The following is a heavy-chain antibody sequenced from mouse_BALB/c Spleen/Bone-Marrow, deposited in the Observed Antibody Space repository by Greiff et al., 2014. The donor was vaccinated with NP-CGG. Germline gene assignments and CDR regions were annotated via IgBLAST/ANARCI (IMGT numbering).Heavy chain of an antibody. V-gene: IGHV1-54*01. CDR2: INPGGGGT. J-gene: IGHJ3*01. D-gene: IGHD2-13*01. CDR3: ARRDYSFAY. CDR1: GYAFTNYL. Sequence: VMLVESGAELVRPGTSVKVSCKASGYAFTNYLIEWVKQRPGQGLEWIGVINPGGGGTNYNEKFKGKATLTADKSSSTAYMQLSSLTSDDSAVYFCARRDYSFAYWGQGTLVTVSA.